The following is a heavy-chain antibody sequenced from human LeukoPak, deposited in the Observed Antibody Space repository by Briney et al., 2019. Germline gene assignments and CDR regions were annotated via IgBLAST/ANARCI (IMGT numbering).Heavy chain of an antibody. Sequence: GGSLRLSCVASGFAFSNYAMNWVRQAPGKGLEWVSAISGGGDSTYYADSVKGRFTISRDNSKNTLYLQMNSLRAEDTAVYYCAEDLYISKAYYFDYWGQGTLVAVSS. CDR2: ISGGGDST. D-gene: IGHD6-13*01. CDR3: AEDLYISKAYYFDY. CDR1: GFAFSNYA. J-gene: IGHJ4*02. V-gene: IGHV3-23*01.